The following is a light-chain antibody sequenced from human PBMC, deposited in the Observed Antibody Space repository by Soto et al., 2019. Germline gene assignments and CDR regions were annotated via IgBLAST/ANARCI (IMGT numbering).Light chain of an antibody. J-gene: IGKJ1*01. Sequence: IVLTQSPGTLSLSPGERATLSCRASQGVSSLSLAWYQQKPGQAPRLLIYGASSRATGIPERFSGSDTGPDFTLPISILEPEDFAGYCCQGYGGSGRSWWTFGQGPKVAVK. V-gene: IGKV3-20*01. CDR2: GAS. CDR1: QGVSSLS. CDR3: QGYGGSGRSWWT.